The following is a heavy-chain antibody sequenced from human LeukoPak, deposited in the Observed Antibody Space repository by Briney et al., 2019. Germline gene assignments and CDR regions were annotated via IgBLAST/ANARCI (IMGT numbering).Heavy chain of an antibody. CDR3: ARRVERGGMDV. D-gene: IGHD2-2*01. CDR1: EFHSYS. V-gene: IGHV3-30*04. Sequence: GGSLRLSCTASEFHSYSLHWVRQAPGKGLEWVGGVSFGGRHKYHADSVKGRFTISRDTSNNTLYLQMNSLRTEDTAVYYCARRVERGGMDVWGQGTTVTVSS. CDR2: VSFGGRHK. J-gene: IGHJ6*02.